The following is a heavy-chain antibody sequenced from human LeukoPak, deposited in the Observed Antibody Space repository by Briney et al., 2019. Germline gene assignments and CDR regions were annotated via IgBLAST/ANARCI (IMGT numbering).Heavy chain of an antibody. J-gene: IGHJ3*02. D-gene: IGHD6-13*01. CDR3: ARVREAAAFDI. Sequence: GGSLRLSCAASGFTFSNYAMNWVRQAPGKGLEWVSSISGSGGNTYYADSVKGRFTISRDNSKNTLSLQMNSLRAEDAAVYYCARVREAAAFDIWGQGTMVTVSS. V-gene: IGHV3-23*01. CDR1: GFTFSNYA. CDR2: ISGSGGNT.